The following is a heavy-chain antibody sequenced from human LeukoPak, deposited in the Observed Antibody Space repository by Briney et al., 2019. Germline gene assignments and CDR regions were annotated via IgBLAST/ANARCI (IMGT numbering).Heavy chain of an antibody. Sequence: GGSLRLSCAVSGITLSNYGMSWVRQAPGKGLEWVAGIGGGGGRTNYAEFVKGRFTISRDNPKNTLYLQMNSLRAEDTAVYFCAKRGVVIRVILVGFHKEAYYFDSWGQGALVIVSS. V-gene: IGHV3-23*01. D-gene: IGHD3-22*01. CDR1: GITLSNYG. CDR2: IGGGGGRT. CDR3: AKRGVVIRVILVGFHKEAYYFDS. J-gene: IGHJ4*02.